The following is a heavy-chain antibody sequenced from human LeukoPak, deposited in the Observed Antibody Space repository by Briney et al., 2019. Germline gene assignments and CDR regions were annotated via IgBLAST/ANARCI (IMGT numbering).Heavy chain of an antibody. CDR1: GYTFTGYY. D-gene: IGHD1-20*01. J-gene: IGHJ5*02. CDR3: ARPRITGNWFDP. CDR2: INPNSGGT. V-gene: IGHV1-2*02. Sequence: GASVKVSCKASGYTFTGYYIHWVRQAPGQGLEWMGWINPNSGGTNLAQKFQGRVTMTRDTSISTAYMELSRLRSDDTAVYYCARPRITGNWFDPWGQGTLVTVSS.